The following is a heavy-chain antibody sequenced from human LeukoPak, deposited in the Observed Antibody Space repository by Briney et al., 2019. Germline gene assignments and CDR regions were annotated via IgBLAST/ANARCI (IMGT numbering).Heavy chain of an antibody. D-gene: IGHD6-19*01. CDR1: GFPFSSYA. CDR3: AKDGPGSRWPDLDH. J-gene: IGHJ4*02. Sequence: GGSLRLSCVASGFPFSSYAMSWVRQAPGKGLEWVASVSSSDDNTYSADSVKGRFTISRDNSKRTVFLQMNNLRAEDTAVYYCAKDGPGSRWPDLDHWGQGSLVTVSS. CDR2: VSSSDDNT. V-gene: IGHV3-23*01.